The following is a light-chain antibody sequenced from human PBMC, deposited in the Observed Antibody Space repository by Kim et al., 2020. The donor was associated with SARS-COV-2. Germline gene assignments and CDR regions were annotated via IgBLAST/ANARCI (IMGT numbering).Light chain of an antibody. V-gene: IGKV1-39*01. Sequence: ASVGDRITITCRASEDIINYLNWYQQKPGRAPALVIFGASGLPSGVPPRFTGSGSGTDFSLTINTLDPDDFATYYCQQGYTLPETFGQGTKVDIK. J-gene: IGKJ1*01. CDR2: GAS. CDR3: QQGYTLPET. CDR1: EDIINY.